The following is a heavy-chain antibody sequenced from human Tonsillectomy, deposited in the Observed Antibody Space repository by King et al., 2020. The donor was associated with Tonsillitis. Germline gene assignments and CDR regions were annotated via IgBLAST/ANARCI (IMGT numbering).Heavy chain of an antibody. CDR3: ARDGDLENIAGLNFDY. D-gene: IGHD6-13*01. V-gene: IGHV3-11*01. CDR1: GFIFSDYY. CDR2: TSTSGSST. J-gene: IGHJ4*02. Sequence: VQLVESGGGLVKPGGSLRLSCAASGFIFSDYYMTWIRQAPGKGLEWVSYTSTSGSSTYYADSVKGRFTISRDNAKNSLYLQMNSLRAEDTAVYYCARDGDLENIAGLNFDYWGQGTLVTVTS.